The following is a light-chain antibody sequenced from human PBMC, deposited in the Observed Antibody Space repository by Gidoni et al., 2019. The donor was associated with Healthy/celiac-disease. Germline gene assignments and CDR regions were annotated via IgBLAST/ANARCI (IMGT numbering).Light chain of an antibody. V-gene: IGLV2-11*01. CDR1: GSDVGGYNY. CDR3: CSYAGSYTL. Sequence: QSALTQPRSVSGSPGHSVTISCTGTGSDVGGYNYVSCYQQHPGKAPKLMIYDVSKRPSGVPDRFSGSKSGNTASLTISGLQAEDEADYYCCSYAGSYTLFGGGTKLTVL. CDR2: DVS. J-gene: IGLJ2*01.